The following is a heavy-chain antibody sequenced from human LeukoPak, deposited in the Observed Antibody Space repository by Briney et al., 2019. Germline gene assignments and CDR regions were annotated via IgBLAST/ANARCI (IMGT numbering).Heavy chain of an antibody. D-gene: IGHD3-10*01. Sequence: SETLSLTCTVSGGSISTYYWSWIRQPPGKGLEWIGYIYYSGSTNYNPSLKSRVTISVDTSRNQFSLKLRSVTAADTALYYCACYSGYNGTFDYWGQGTLVTVSS. V-gene: IGHV4-59*12. CDR1: GGSISTYY. CDR2: IYYSGST. J-gene: IGHJ4*02. CDR3: ACYSGYNGTFDY.